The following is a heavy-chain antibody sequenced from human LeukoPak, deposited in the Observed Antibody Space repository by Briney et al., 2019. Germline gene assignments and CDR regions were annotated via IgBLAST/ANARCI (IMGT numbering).Heavy chain of an antibody. Sequence: PGGSLRLSCAASGFSFSSYIMSCVRQPPGKGLEWVSLIDGSDDSTYYADSVKGRFTISRDNSKNTLYLRMNSLRADDTAVYYCAKEGPGGGGYFDDWGQGTLVTVSS. V-gene: IGHV3-23*01. D-gene: IGHD3-16*01. CDR3: AKEGPGGGGYFDD. CDR1: GFSFSSYI. CDR2: IDGSDDST. J-gene: IGHJ4*02.